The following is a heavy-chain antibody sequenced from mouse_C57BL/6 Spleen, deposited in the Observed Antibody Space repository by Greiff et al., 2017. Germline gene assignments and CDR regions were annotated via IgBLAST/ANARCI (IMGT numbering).Heavy chain of an antibody. CDR2: IYPRDGST. CDR3: GRSEAGVRAYGRGDVGWYFDD. D-gene: IGHD1-1*01. Sequence: QVQLQQSGPELVKPGASVKLSCKASGYTFTSYDINWVKQRPGQGLEWIGWIYPRDGSTKYNEKFKGKATLTVDTSSSTAYMELHSLTSEDAAVYVGGRSEAGVRAYGRGDVGWYFDDWGKGTTVTVSS. CDR1: GYTFTSYD. V-gene: IGHV1-85*01. J-gene: IGHJ1*03.